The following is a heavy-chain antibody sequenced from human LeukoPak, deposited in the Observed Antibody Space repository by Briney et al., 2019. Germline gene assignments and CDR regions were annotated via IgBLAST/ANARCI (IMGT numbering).Heavy chain of an antibody. CDR1: GGSISSYY. Sequence: SETLSLTCTVSGGSISSYYWSWIRQPPGKGLEWIGYIYYSGSTNYNPPLKSRVTISVDTSKNQFSLKLSSVTAADTAVYYCARGAPFNYYDSSGYLDYWGQGTLVTVSS. CDR2: IYYSGST. V-gene: IGHV4-59*01. J-gene: IGHJ4*02. CDR3: ARGAPFNYYDSSGYLDY. D-gene: IGHD3-22*01.